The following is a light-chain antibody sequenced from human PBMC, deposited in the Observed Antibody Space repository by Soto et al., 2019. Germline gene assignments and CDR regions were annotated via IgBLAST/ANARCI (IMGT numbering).Light chain of an antibody. J-gene: IGLJ1*01. Sequence: LTQPASVSGSPGQSITISCTGTSSDVGGYNYVSWYQQHPGKAPKLMIYEVSNRPSGVSNRFSGSKSGNTASLTISGLQAEDEADYYCSSYTSSSPYVCGTGTKVTVL. V-gene: IGLV2-14*01. CDR2: EVS. CDR3: SSYTSSSPYV. CDR1: SSDVGGYNY.